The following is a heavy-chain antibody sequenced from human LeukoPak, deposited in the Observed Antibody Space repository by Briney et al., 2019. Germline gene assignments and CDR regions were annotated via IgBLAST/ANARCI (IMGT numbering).Heavy chain of an antibody. CDR3: AKPDTPLYDSSGYNPYYFDY. CDR2: ISWNSGSI. CDR1: GFTFDDYA. J-gene: IGHJ4*02. D-gene: IGHD3-22*01. Sequence: GRSLRVSCAASGFTFDDYAMHWVRQAPGKGLEWVSGISWNSGSIGYADSVKGRFTISRDNAKNSLYLQMNSLRAEDTALYYCAKPDTPLYDSSGYNPYYFDYWGQGTLVTVSS. V-gene: IGHV3-9*01.